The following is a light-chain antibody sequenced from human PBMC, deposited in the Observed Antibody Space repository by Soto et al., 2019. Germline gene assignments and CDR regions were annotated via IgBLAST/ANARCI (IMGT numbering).Light chain of an antibody. V-gene: IGKV3-20*01. Sequence: EIGLTQSPGTLSLSPGERATLSCRASHGVSNSFLAWYQQKPGQAPRLLIYGASSRATGIPDRFSGSGSGTDVTLTISRLEPEDFALYYCQQYGSSPLTFGGGTKVEIK. J-gene: IGKJ4*01. CDR3: QQYGSSPLT. CDR1: HGVSNSF. CDR2: GAS.